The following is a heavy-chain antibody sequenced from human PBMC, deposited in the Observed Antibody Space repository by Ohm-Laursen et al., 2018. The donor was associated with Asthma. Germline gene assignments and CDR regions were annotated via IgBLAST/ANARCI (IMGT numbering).Heavy chain of an antibody. J-gene: IGHJ4*02. Sequence: GSLRLSCAASGYTFSRYSIHWVRQIPGKGLEWVASISTASSFIYYANSVRGRFTTSRDNARNSVYLQMNSLRDDDTAVYYCARGYYYDSRASYYFDYWGQGTLVTVSS. CDR1: GYTFSRYS. CDR3: ARGYYYDSRASYYFDY. CDR2: ISTASSFI. D-gene: IGHD3-22*01. V-gene: IGHV3-21*01.